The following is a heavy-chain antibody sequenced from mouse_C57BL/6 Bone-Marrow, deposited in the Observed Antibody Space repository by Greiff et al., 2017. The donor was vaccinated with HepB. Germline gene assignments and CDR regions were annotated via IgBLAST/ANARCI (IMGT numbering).Heavy chain of an antibody. Sequence: EVQLQQSGPELVKPGASVKIPCKASGYTFTDYNMDWVKQSHGKSLEWIGDINPNNGGTIYNQKFKGKATLTVDKSSSTAYMELRSLTSEDTAVYYCARDYGFAWFAYWGQGTLVTVSA. CDR3: ARDYGFAWFAY. CDR2: INPNNGGT. D-gene: IGHD1-1*02. V-gene: IGHV1-18*01. J-gene: IGHJ3*01. CDR1: GYTFTDYN.